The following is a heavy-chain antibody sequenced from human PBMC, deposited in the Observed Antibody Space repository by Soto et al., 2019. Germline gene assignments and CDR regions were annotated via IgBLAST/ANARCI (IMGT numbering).Heavy chain of an antibody. CDR1: GGSISSSSYY. CDR3: ARLYGFSGFDY. CDR2: IYYSGST. Sequence: SETLSLTCTVSGGSISSSSYYWGWIRQPPGKGLEWIGSIYYSGSTNYNPSLKSRVTISVDTSKNQFSLKLSSVTAADTAVYYCARLYGFSGFDYWGQGTLVTVS. D-gene: IGHD6-25*01. V-gene: IGHV4-39*07. J-gene: IGHJ4*02.